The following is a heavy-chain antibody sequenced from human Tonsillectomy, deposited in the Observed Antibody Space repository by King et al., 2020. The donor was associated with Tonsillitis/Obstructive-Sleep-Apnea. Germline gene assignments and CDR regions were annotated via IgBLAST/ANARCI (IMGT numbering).Heavy chain of an antibody. V-gene: IGHV3-30*18. CDR1: GFTFSNYG. CDR2: ISYDGSYK. CDR3: AKVLGKSGYYDY. D-gene: IGHD3-3*01. Sequence: VQLVESGGGVVQPGRSLRLSCAASGFTFSNYGMHWVRQAPGKGLEWVAVISYDGSYKYYSDSVKGRFTISRDNSKNTLYLQMNSLRAEDTAVFYCAKVLGKSGYYDYWGQGTVVTVSS. J-gene: IGHJ4*02.